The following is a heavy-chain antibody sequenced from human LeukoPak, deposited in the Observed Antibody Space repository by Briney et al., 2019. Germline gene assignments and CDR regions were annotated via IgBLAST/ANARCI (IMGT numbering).Heavy chain of an antibody. CDR3: AKDCVRQLERLYYYYGMDV. CDR1: GFTFSSYG. V-gene: IGHV3-30*18. Sequence: TGGSLRLSCAASGFTFSSYGMHWVRQAPGKGLEWVAVISYDGSNKYYADSVKGRFTISRDNSKNTLYLQMNSLRAEDTAVYYCAKDCVRQLERLYYYYGMDVWGQGTTVTVSS. CDR2: ISYDGSNK. D-gene: IGHD1-1*01. J-gene: IGHJ6*02.